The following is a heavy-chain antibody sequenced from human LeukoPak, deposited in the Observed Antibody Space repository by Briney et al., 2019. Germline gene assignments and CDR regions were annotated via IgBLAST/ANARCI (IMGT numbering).Heavy chain of an antibody. J-gene: IGHJ5*02. CDR1: GGTFSSYA. CDR2: IIPIFGTA. Sequence: GASVKVSCKASGGTFSSYAISWVRQAPGQGLEWMGGIIPIFGTANYAQKFQGRVTITADESTSTAYMELSSLRSEDTAVYYCAREGENWFDPWGQGTLVTVSS. CDR3: AREGENWFDP. D-gene: IGHD1-26*01. V-gene: IGHV1-69*13.